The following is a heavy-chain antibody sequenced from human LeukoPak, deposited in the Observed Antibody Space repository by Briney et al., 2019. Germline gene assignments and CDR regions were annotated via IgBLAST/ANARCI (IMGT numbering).Heavy chain of an antibody. Sequence: GGSLRLSCAASGFTVSSNYMSWVRQAPGKGLEWVSVIYSGGSTYYADSVKGRFTISRDNSKNTLYLQMNSLRAEDTAVYYCARARTYYDFWSGYPTDAFDIWGQGTMVTVSS. D-gene: IGHD3-3*01. CDR1: GFTVSSNY. CDR2: IYSGGST. V-gene: IGHV3-53*01. CDR3: ARARTYYDFWSGYPTDAFDI. J-gene: IGHJ3*02.